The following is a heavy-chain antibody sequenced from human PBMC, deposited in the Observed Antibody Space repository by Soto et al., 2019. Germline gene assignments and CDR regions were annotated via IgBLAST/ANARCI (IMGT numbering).Heavy chain of an antibody. D-gene: IGHD7-27*01. CDR3: ATVSWGPDY. Sequence: GGSLRLSCAASGFTFSSYAMSWVRQAPGKGLVWVSAISGGGGSTYYADSVKGRFTISRDNSKNTLYLQMNSLRAEDTAVYYCATVSWGPDYWGQGTLVTVSS. V-gene: IGHV3-23*01. CDR2: ISGGGGST. J-gene: IGHJ4*02. CDR1: GFTFSSYA.